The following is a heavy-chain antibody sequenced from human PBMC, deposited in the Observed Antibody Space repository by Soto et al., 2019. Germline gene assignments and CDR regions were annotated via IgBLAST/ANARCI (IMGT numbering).Heavy chain of an antibody. CDR2: IKSKTDGGTT. CDR1: GFTFTNAW. D-gene: IGHD3-22*01. Sequence: PGGSLRLACAASGFTFTNAWMNWVRQAPGKGLEWVGRIKSKTDGGTTDYAAPVKGRFTISRDDSKNTLYLQMNSLKTEDTAVYYCTTDSYYDSSSYRVWALDNWGQGTLVTVSS. CDR3: TTDSYYDSSSYRVWALDN. V-gene: IGHV3-15*07. J-gene: IGHJ4*02.